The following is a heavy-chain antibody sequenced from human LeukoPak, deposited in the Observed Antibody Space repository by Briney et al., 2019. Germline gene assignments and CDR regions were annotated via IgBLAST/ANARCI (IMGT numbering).Heavy chain of an antibody. V-gene: IGHV4-61*05. J-gene: IGHJ3*02. CDR3: ARGPVGGTTYNDGDAFDI. D-gene: IGHD1-7*01. CDR2: IYYSGST. CDR1: GVSISTSCYY. Sequence: SETLSLTCTVSGVSISTSCYYWGWIRQPPGKGLEWIGYIYYSGSTNYNPSLKSRVTISVDTSKNQFSLKLSSVTAADTAVYYCARGPVGGTTYNDGDAFDIWGQGTMVTVSS.